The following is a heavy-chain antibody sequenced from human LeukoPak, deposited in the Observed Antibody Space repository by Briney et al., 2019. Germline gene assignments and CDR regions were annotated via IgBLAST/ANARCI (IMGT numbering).Heavy chain of an antibody. CDR3: ARGPYHWFDP. CDR2: INHSGST. V-gene: IGHV4-34*01. CDR1: GGSTSSYY. Sequence: SETLSLTCTVSGGSTSSYYWSWIRQPPGKGLEWIGEINHSGSTNYNPSLKSRVTISVDTSKNQFSLKLSSVTAADTAVYYCARGPYHWFDPWGQGTLVTVSS. J-gene: IGHJ5*02.